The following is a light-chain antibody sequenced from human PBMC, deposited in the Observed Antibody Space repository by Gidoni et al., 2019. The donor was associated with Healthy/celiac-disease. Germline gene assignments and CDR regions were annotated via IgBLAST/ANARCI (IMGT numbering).Light chain of an antibody. CDR1: QMVSSSY. CDR3: QQYGSSRYT. J-gene: IGKJ2*01. CDR2: GAS. Sequence: EMVLTQSPGTLSLSPGERATLSCRASQMVSSSYVAWYPQNPGQAPRLLIYGASSRATVIPDRFSGSGSGTDFTLTISRLEPEDFVVYYCQQYGSSRYTFGQGTKLEIK. V-gene: IGKV3-20*01.